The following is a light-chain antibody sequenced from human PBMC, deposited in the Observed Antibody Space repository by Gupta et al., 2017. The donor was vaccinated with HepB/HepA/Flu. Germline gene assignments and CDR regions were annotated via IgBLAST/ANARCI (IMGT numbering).Light chain of an antibody. J-gene: IGKJ5*01. CDR2: AAS. CDR3: QQCNNWPPIT. CDR1: QSVSSN. V-gene: IGKV3-15*01. Sequence: EIVMTQSPATLSVSPGERATLSCRASQSVSSNLAWYQQKPGQAPRLLIYAASTRAAGISDRFSGSGSGTEFTLTISSLQSEDFAVYYCQQCNNWPPITFGQGTRLEIK.